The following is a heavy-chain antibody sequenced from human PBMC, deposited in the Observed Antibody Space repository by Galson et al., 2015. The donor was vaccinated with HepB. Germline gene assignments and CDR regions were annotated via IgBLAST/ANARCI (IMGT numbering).Heavy chain of an antibody. V-gene: IGHV3-74*01. CDR2: ISTDGSIT. CDR1: GFSLSSHW. CDR3: ARGRYYGMDV. Sequence: SLRLSCAVSGFSLSSHWMHWVRQGPGKGLVWVSGISTDGSITGFADSVRGRFSISRDNAKNTLYLQLNSLRVEDTAVYYCARGRYYGMDVWGQGTTVTVSS. J-gene: IGHJ6*02.